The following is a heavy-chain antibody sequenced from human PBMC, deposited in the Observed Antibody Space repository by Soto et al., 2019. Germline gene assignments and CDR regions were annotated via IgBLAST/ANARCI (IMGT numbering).Heavy chain of an antibody. D-gene: IGHD2-15*01. CDR3: AKATRGQCIGAHCYAFDF. CDR2: VIGTGIDT. CDR1: GFTFTNYA. V-gene: IGHV3-23*01. J-gene: IGHJ4*02. Sequence: EVQLLESGGGLVQPGGSLRLSCAASGFTFTNYAMNWVRHSPGKGLEWFASVIGTGIDTYHAASVKGRFTISRDNSRNTMYLEMNRLRAEDTAMSHCAKATRGQCIGAHCYAFDFWGQGILVTVS.